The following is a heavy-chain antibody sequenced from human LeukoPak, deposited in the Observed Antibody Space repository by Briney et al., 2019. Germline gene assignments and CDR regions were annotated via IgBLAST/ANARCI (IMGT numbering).Heavy chain of an antibody. CDR3: ARDPIPYDILTGYYLSY. CDR1: GGTFSSYA. CDR2: IIPIFGTA. Sequence: SVKVSCKASGGTFSSYAISWVRQAPGQGLEWMGRIIPIFGTANYAQKFQGRVTITTDESTSTAYMELSSLRSEDTAVYYCARDPIPYDILTGYYLSYWGQGTLVTVSS. J-gene: IGHJ4*02. V-gene: IGHV1-69*05. D-gene: IGHD3-9*01.